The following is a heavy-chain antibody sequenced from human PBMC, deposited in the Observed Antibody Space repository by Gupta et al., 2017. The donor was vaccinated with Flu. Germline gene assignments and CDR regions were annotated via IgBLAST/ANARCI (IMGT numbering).Heavy chain of an antibody. D-gene: IGHD6-19*01. V-gene: IGHV4-38-2*01. J-gene: IGHJ5*02. CDR3: ARAHRTPISMTVAGTSGWFDP. Sequence: QVQLQESGPGLVKPSETLSLTCAVSGYSISSGYYWGWIRQPPGKGLEWIGSIYHSGSTYYNPSLKSRVTISVDTSKNQFSLKLSSVTAADTAVYYCARAHRTPISMTVAGTSGWFDPWGQGTLVTVSS. CDR1: GYSISSGYY. CDR2: IYHSGST.